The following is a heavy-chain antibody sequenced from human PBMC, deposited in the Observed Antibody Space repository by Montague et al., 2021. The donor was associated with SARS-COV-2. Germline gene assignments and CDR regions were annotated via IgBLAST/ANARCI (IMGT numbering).Heavy chain of an antibody. J-gene: IGHJ4*02. CDR3: VRHPRYDDLNGPPDF. Sequence: SETLSLTCTVSGVSVTDYYWSWIRQPPGKGLEWVGDVFYNKGTNFNPSLKSRVAISVDTSKNQFSLRLTSVTAADTAFYYCVRHPRYDDLNGPPDFWGQGTLVTVSS. V-gene: IGHV4-59*08. CDR2: VFYNKGT. D-gene: IGHD3/OR15-3a*01. CDR1: GVSVTDYY.